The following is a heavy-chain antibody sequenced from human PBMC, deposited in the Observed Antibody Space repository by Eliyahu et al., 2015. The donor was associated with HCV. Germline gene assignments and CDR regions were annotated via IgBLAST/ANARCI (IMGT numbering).Heavy chain of an antibody. CDR1: GGTFSSYA. Sequence: QVQLVQSGAEVKKPGSSVKVSCKASGGTFSSYAIXWVRQAPGQGLEWMGGIIPIFGTANYAQKFQGRVTITADESTSTAYMELSSLRSEDTAVYYCAREEDRGLIPALPSSSWPPQRDWGQGTLVTVSS. CDR3: AREEDRGLIPALPSSSWPPQRD. J-gene: IGHJ4*02. CDR2: IIPIFGTA. D-gene: IGHD6-13*01. V-gene: IGHV1-69*01.